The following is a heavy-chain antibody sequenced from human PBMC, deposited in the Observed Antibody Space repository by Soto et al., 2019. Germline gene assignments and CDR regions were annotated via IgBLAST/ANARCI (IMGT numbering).Heavy chain of an antibody. CDR1: GGSFSGYY. J-gene: IGHJ6*02. CDR2: INHSGST. Sequence: PSETLSLTCAVYGGSFSGYYWSWIRQPPGKGLEWIGEINHSGSTNYNPSLKSRVTISVDTSKNQFSLKLSSVTAADTAVYYCARAGGWYGYYYYYYYGMDVWGQGTTVTVSS. D-gene: IGHD6-19*01. V-gene: IGHV4-34*01. CDR3: ARAGGWYGYYYYYYYGMDV.